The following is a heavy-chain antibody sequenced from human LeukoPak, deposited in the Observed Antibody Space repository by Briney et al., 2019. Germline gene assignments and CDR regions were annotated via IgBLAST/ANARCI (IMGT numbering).Heavy chain of an antibody. CDR2: IIPIFGTA. Sequence: SVKVSCKASGGTFSSYAISWVRQAPGQGLEWMGGIIPIFGTANYAQKFQGRVTITADESASTAYMELSSLRSEDTAVYYCARGRTTDGVAKGYNWFDPWGQGTLVTASS. CDR1: GGTFSSYA. CDR3: ARGRTTDGVAKGYNWFDP. J-gene: IGHJ5*02. V-gene: IGHV1-69*13. D-gene: IGHD5-12*01.